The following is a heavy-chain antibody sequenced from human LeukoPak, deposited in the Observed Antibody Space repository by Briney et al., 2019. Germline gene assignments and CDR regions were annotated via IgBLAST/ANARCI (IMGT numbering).Heavy chain of an antibody. D-gene: IGHD1-26*01. CDR3: ARVGKSGSYYYFDY. CDR2: INTDGRNT. Sequence: GGSLRLTCAASGFTFSTYWMYWVRQAPGKGLVWVSRINTDGRNTGYADSVKGRFTISRDNAKNTLYLQMTILTAEDTAVYYCARVGKSGSYYYFDYWGQGTLVTVSS. V-gene: IGHV3-74*01. J-gene: IGHJ4*02. CDR1: GFTFSTYW.